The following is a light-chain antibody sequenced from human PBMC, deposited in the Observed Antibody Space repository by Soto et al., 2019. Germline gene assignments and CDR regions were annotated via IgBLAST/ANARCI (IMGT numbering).Light chain of an antibody. CDR1: QSINTY. V-gene: IGKV1-39*01. Sequence: DIQMTQSPSSLSASLGDRVTLTCRASQSINTYVNWYQQKPGKVPKLLLYGASSLQSGVPSRFSGSGSGTDFSLTISSLQPEDFATYYCQQSFTNPVTFGQGTRLEIK. CDR2: GAS. CDR3: QQSFTNPVT. J-gene: IGKJ5*01.